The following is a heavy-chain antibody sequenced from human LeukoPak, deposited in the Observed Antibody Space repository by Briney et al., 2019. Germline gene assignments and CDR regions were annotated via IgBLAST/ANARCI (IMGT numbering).Heavy chain of an antibody. CDR1: GYTFTNYA. CDR2: INPSGGST. J-gene: IGHJ4*02. Sequence: ASVKVSCKASGYTFTNYAMNWVRQAPGQGLEWMGIINPSGGSTSYAQKFQGRVTMTRDMSTSTVYMELSSLRSEDTAVYYCARSGGSAHFDYWGQGTLVTVSS. V-gene: IGHV1-46*01. D-gene: IGHD2-15*01. CDR3: ARSGGSAHFDY.